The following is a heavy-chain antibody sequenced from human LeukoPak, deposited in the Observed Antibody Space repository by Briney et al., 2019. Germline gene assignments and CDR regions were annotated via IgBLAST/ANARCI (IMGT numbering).Heavy chain of an antibody. CDR3: ARDRAAAWFDP. D-gene: IGHD6-25*01. CDR2: IYYSGST. Sequence: SETLSLTCTVSGGSISSYYWSWIRQPPGKGLEWIGYIYYSGSTNYNPSLKSRVTISVDTSKNQFSLKLSSVTAADTAVYYCARDRAAAWFDPWGQGTLVTVSS. CDR1: GGSISSYY. J-gene: IGHJ5*02. V-gene: IGHV4-59*12.